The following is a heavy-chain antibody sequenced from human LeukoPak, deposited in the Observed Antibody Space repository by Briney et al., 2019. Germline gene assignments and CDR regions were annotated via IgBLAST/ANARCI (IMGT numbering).Heavy chain of an antibody. CDR3: AKGLYYDFWSVFGY. J-gene: IGHJ4*02. Sequence: GGSLRLSCAASGFTFSSYALNWVRQAPGKGLVWVSGISGSGGSTYYADSVKGRFTISRDNSKNTLYLQMSSLRAEDTAVYYCAKGLYYDFWSVFGYWGQGTLVTVSS. D-gene: IGHD3-3*01. V-gene: IGHV3-23*01. CDR1: GFTFSSYA. CDR2: ISGSGGST.